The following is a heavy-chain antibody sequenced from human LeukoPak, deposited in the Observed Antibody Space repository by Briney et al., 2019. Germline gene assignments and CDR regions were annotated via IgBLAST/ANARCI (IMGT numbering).Heavy chain of an antibody. J-gene: IGHJ4*02. CDR2: ISFDGSNK. Sequence: PGGSLRLSCATSGFIFSNYVMYWVRQAPGKGLEWVAVISFDGSNKYYADSVKGRFTISRDNSKNTLYLQMNSLRGEDTAVYHCAGVDHWGQGTLVTVSS. CDR1: GFIFSNYV. V-gene: IGHV3-30-3*01. CDR3: AGVDH.